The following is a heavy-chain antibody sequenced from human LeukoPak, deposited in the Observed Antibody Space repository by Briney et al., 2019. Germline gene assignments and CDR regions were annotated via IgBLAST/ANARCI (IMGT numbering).Heavy chain of an antibody. J-gene: IGHJ6*02. D-gene: IGHD5-24*01. CDR1: GFIFRSYG. V-gene: IGHV3-30*18. CDR3: AKDVESNYDYYNALDV. CDR2: ISYDGNNE. Sequence: ERSLRFSCAASGFIFRSYGMHWVRPAPGKGLGWVAVISYDGNNEYYADSVKGRFTISRDNSKNTLYLQMNSLRVADTAVYYCAKDVESNYDYYNALDVWGQGTTVTVSS.